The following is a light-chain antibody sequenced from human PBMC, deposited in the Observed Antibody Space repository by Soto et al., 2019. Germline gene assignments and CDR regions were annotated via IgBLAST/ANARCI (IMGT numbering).Light chain of an antibody. Sequence: DVVMTQSPLSLPVTPGEPASISCRSSQSLLHTNGSNSLHWYLQKPGLSPQLLIYLGSNRASAVPDRFSGSGSGTDFTLKISRVEAEDVGVYYCMQALQTPSTFGLGTKVDIK. CDR1: QSLLHTNGSNS. J-gene: IGKJ1*01. CDR2: LGS. CDR3: MQALQTPST. V-gene: IGKV2-28*01.